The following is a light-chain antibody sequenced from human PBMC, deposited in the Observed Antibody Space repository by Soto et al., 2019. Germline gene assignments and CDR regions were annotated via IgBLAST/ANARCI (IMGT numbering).Light chain of an antibody. Sequence: EIQMTQSPSTLSASVGDIVTITCRASQSISTWLAWYQQRPGKAPKLLIFDASSLESGVPSRFSGSGSGTEFTLTISSLQSDDFATYFCQKYNTYSKTFGQGTKVAI. CDR1: QSISTW. J-gene: IGKJ1*01. V-gene: IGKV1-5*01. CDR3: QKYNTYSKT. CDR2: DAS.